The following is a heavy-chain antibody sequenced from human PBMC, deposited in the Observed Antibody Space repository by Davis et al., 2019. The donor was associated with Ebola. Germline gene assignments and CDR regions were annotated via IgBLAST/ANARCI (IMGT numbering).Heavy chain of an antibody. CDR2: MNPNSANT. J-gene: IGHJ4*02. V-gene: IGHV1-8*01. D-gene: IGHD3-10*01. Sequence: ASVPVSCQASGYTFTSYDINWVRQAPAQGLERLRWMNPNSANTGYAQKFQGRVTMTRNTSTSTAYMELSSLRSEDTAVYYCARGHDYYGSGSIWGQGTLVTVSS. CDR1: GYTFTSYD. CDR3: ARGHDYYGSGSI.